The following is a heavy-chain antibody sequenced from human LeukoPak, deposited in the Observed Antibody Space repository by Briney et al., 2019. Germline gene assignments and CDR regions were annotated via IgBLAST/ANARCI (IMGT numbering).Heavy chain of an antibody. V-gene: IGHV3-48*01. CDR3: ARDLPGVGATPFDY. J-gene: IGHJ4*02. Sequence: GGSLRLSCAASGFTFSSYSMNWVRQAPGKGPEWVSYISSSSSTIYYADSVKGRFTISRDNAKNSLYLQMNSLRAEDTAVYYCARDLPGVGATPFDYWGQGTLVTVSS. CDR2: ISSSSSTI. CDR1: GFTFSSYS. D-gene: IGHD1-26*01.